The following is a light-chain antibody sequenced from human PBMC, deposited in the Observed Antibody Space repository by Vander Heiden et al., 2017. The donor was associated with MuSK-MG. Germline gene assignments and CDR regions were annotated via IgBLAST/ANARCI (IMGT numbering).Light chain of an antibody. CDR3: QQYGSSPTWT. J-gene: IGKJ1*01. CDR2: GAS. CDR1: QSVSSSS. V-gene: IGKV3-20*01. Sequence: EIVLTQSPGTLSLSSGERATLSCRASQSVSSSSLAWYQQKPGQAPRLLIYGASSRATGIQDRFSGSGSGTDFTLTISRLEPEDFAVYYCQQYGSSPTWTFGQGTKVXIK.